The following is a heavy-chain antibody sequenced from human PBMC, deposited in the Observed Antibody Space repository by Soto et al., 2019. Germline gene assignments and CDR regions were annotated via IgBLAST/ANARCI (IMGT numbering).Heavy chain of an antibody. D-gene: IGHD5-18*01. V-gene: IGHV4-4*02. CDR1: GVSIRSSKW. Sequence: QVQLQESGPGLVKPSGTLSLTCAVSGVSIRSSKWWSWVRQSPGKGLEWIGEIYHSGSTNYNPSLMSRVTISMDESKNQCSLRLSSVTAADTAVYYCARSGYSDGYDVFDYWGQGTLVSVSS. J-gene: IGHJ4*02. CDR3: ARSGYSDGYDVFDY. CDR2: IYHSGST.